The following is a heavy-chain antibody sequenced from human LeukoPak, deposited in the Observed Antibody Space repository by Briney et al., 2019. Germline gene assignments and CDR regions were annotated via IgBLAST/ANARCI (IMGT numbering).Heavy chain of an antibody. J-gene: IGHJ4*02. CDR1: GFTFSSYA. CDR3: AKGERSSRGPRPFDY. V-gene: IGHV3-23*01. CDR2: ISGSGGST. Sequence: PGGSLRLSCAASGFTFSSYAMSWVRQAPGKGLEWVSAISGSGGSTYYADSVKGRFTISRDNSKNTLYLQMNSLRAEDTAVYYCAKGERSSRGPRPFDYWGQGTLVTVSS. D-gene: IGHD6-13*01.